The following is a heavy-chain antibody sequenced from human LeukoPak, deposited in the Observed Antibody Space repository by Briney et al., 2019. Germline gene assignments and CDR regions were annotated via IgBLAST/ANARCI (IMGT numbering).Heavy chain of an antibody. Sequence: SETLSLTCTVSGGSISRYYWSWIRQPPGKGLEWIGYIYYSGSTNYNPSFKSRVTISVDASKNQFSLKLSSVTAADTAVYYCARGVMATIVQFDYWGQGTLVTVSS. J-gene: IGHJ4*02. D-gene: IGHD5-24*01. CDR3: ARGVMATIVQFDY. V-gene: IGHV4-59*01. CDR2: IYYSGST. CDR1: GGSISRYY.